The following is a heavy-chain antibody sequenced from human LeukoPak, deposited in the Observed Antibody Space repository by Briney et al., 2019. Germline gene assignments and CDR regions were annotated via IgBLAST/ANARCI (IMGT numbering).Heavy chain of an antibody. CDR3: VREESGGYFDY. CDR1: GYTFTGSG. V-gene: IGHV1-46*01. Sequence: ASVKVSCKASGYTFTGSGISWVRQAPGQGLEWVGRITPSVDTTNYAQKFRDRVTMTRDTSTSTVYMELSSLRSEDTAVYHCVREESGGYFDYWGQGTLVTVSS. D-gene: IGHD2-8*02. J-gene: IGHJ4*02. CDR2: ITPSVDTT.